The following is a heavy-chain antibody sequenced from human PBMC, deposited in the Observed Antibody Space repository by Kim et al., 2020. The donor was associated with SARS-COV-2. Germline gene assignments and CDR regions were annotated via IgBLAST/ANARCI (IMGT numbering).Heavy chain of an antibody. V-gene: IGHV3-21*01. J-gene: IGHJ4*02. D-gene: IGHD2-15*01. CDR3: ARDLVVGAASIYYFDF. Sequence: DSVKGRFNIARDNAKNSLYLQMYSLRAEDTAVYYCARDLVVGAASIYYFDFWGQGTLVTVSS.